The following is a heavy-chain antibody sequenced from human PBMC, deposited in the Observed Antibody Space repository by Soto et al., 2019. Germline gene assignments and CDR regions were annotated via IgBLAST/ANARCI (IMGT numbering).Heavy chain of an antibody. V-gene: IGHV3-23*01. CDR3: AKAHIVVVVAATTFDY. Sequence: PGGSLRLSCAASGFTFSSYAMSWVRQAPGKGLEWVSAISGSGGSTYYADSVKGRFTISRDNSKNTLYLQMNSLRAEDTAVYYCAKAHIVVVVAATTFDYWGQGTLVTVSS. CDR1: GFTFSSYA. CDR2: ISGSGGST. J-gene: IGHJ4*02. D-gene: IGHD2-15*01.